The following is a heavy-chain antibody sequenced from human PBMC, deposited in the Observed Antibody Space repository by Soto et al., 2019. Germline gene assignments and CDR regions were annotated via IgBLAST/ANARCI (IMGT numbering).Heavy chain of an antibody. CDR2: IDPSGGST. CDR3: ARVPYDTTGYYAF. V-gene: IGHV1-46*01. J-gene: IGHJ4*02. Sequence: QVRLVQSGAEVKKPGASVSISCKTSGFTFTTYYIHWVRQAPGQGLEWMGMIDPSGGSTTYAQKFQGRITMTSDMSTSTVYMELSSLRSEDTAVYYCARVPYDTTGYYAFWGQGNLVTVSS. CDR1: GFTFTTYY. D-gene: IGHD3-22*01.